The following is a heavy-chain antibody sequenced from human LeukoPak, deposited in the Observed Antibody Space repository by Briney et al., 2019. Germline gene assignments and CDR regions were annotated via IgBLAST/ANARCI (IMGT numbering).Heavy chain of an antibody. CDR1: GNNLSKIS. CDR3: ATGRPASLLDY. V-gene: IGHV1-24*01. J-gene: IGHJ4*02. CDR2: FDPEEGEP. Sequence: ASAKNSCKDSGNNLSKISMHCVRQDTGKELEWLVGFDPEEGEPIYAQTFQARVNKTDDTSTDTACMEVTNLRSDDTAVYYCATGRPASLLDYWGQGTLVTVSS.